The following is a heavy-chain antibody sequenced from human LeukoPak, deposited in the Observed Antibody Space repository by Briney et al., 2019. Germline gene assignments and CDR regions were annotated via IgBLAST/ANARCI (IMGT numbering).Heavy chain of an antibody. Sequence: SETLSLTCAVSGGSISSSNWWSWVRQPPGKGLEWIGEIYHSGSTNYNPSLKSRVTISVDKSKNQFSLKLSSVTAADTAVYYCARDRYYYDSSGYRLFDYWGQGTLVTVSS. J-gene: IGHJ4*02. D-gene: IGHD3-22*01. CDR2: IYHSGST. V-gene: IGHV4-4*02. CDR3: ARDRYYYDSSGYRLFDY. CDR1: GGSISSSNW.